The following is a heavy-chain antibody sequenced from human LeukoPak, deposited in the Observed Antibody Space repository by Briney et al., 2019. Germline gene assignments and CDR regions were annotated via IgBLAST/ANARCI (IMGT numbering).Heavy chain of an antibody. CDR2: IYTSGST. CDR3: ASDYSGGAFDY. D-gene: IGHD3-16*01. V-gene: IGHV4-61*02. CDR1: GGSISSSSYY. Sequence: SETLSLTCTVSGGSISSSSYYWSWIRQPAGKGLEWIGRIYTSGSTNYNPSLKSRVTMSVDTSKNQFSLKLSSVTAADTAVYYCASDYSGGAFDYWGQGTLVTVSS. J-gene: IGHJ4*02.